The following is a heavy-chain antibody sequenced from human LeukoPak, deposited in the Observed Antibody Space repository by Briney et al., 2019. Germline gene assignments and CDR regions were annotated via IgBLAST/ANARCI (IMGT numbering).Heavy chain of an antibody. D-gene: IGHD6-13*01. CDR1: GFTFSSYW. V-gene: IGHV3-74*01. Sequence: AGGSLRLSCAASGFTFSSYWMHWVRQAPGKGLVWVSRIKSDGSTTGYADSVKGRFTISRDNSKNSLYLQMNSLRTEDTALYYCAKDIGYSSSWYDGGVFDYWGQGTLVTVSS. CDR2: IKSDGSTT. J-gene: IGHJ4*02. CDR3: AKDIGYSSSWYDGGVFDY.